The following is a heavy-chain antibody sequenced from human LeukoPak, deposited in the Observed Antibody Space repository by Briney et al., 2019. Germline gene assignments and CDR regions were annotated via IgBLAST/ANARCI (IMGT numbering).Heavy chain of an antibody. V-gene: IGHV3-23*01. D-gene: IGHD6-13*01. J-gene: IGHJ4*02. Sequence: GGSLRLSCAASGFTFSNSVMGWVRQAPGKGLEWVSAIGGSGDSTYYADSVKGRFTISRDNAKNSLYLQMNSLRAEDTAVYYCARDIPKYSSSWYLHYWGQGTLVTVSS. CDR2: IGGSGDST. CDR1: GFTFSNSV. CDR3: ARDIPKYSSSWYLHY.